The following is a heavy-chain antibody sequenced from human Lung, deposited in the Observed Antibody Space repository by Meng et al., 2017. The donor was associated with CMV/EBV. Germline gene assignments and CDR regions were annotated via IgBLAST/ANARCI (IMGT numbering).Heavy chain of an antibody. CDR1: GGTFSSYT. V-gene: IGHV1-69*02. Sequence: SVKVSCKTSGGTFSSYTISWVRQAPGQGLEWMGRIIPVLGIASYSQKFQGRVTITADKSTSTAYMELSSLRSEDTAVYYCAKWGWGALYGGMDVWGQGTTVTVSS. CDR3: AKWGWGALYGGMDV. D-gene: IGHD3-16*01. CDR2: IIPVLGIA. J-gene: IGHJ6*02.